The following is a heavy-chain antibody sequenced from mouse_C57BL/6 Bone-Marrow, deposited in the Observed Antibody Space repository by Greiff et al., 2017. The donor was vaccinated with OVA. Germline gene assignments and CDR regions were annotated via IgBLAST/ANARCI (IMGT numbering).Heavy chain of an antibody. CDR1: GYTFTSYW. V-gene: IGHV1-64*01. CDR3: ADGNGYYVSWFAY. D-gene: IGHD2-3*01. Sequence: VQLQQPGAELVKPGASVKLSCKASGYTFTSYWMHWVKQRPGQGLEWIGMIHPNSGSTNYNEKFKSKATLTVDKSSSTAYMQLSSLTSEDSAVYYCADGNGYYVSWFAYWGQGTLVTVSA. J-gene: IGHJ3*01. CDR2: IHPNSGST.